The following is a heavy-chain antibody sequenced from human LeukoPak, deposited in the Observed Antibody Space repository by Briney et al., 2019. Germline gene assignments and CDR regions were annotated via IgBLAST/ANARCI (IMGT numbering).Heavy chain of an antibody. V-gene: IGHV1-2*02. Sequence: ASVKVSCKASGYTFTGYYMHWVRQAPGQGLEGMGWINPNSGGTNYAQKFQGRVTMTRDTSISTAYMELSRLRSDDTAVYYGARDAPRFSYGGQGDYWGQGTLVTVSS. D-gene: IGHD4-23*01. CDR2: INPNSGGT. CDR3: ARDAPRFSYGGQGDY. J-gene: IGHJ4*02. CDR1: GYTFTGYY.